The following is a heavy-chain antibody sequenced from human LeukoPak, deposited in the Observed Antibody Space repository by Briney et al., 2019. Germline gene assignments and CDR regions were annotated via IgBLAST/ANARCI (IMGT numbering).Heavy chain of an antibody. Sequence: SETLSLTCAVYGGSFSGYYWSWIRQPPGKGLEWIGEINHSGSTNYNPSLKSRVTISVDTPKNQFSLKLSSVTAADTAVYYCARVGYPTQRRVLSAVTIPTAGAFDVWGQGTLVTVSS. D-gene: IGHD4-17*01. CDR1: GGSFSGYY. V-gene: IGHV4-34*01. J-gene: IGHJ3*01. CDR3: ARVGYPTQRRVLSAVTIPTAGAFDV. CDR2: INHSGST.